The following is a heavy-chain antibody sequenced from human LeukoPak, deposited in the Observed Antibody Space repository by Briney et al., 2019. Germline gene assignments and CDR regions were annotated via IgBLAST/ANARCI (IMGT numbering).Heavy chain of an antibody. V-gene: IGHV3-48*01. J-gene: IGHJ5*02. CDR1: GFTFSSNS. D-gene: IGHD1/OR15-1a*01. CDR2: ISSTSSTI. Sequence: GGSLRLSCAASGFTFSSNSMNWVRQAPGKGLEWVSYISSTSSTIYYADSVKGRFTVSRDNAKNSLYLHMNSLRAEDTAVYYCASMINSGEQVADWFDPWGQGTLVTVSS. CDR3: ASMINSGEQVADWFDP.